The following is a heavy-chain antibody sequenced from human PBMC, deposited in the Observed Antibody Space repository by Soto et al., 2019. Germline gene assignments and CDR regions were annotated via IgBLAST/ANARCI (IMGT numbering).Heavy chain of an antibody. CDR2: ISYDGSNE. CDR3: AKDSDSSGYNWFDP. J-gene: IGHJ5*02. D-gene: IGHD3-22*01. V-gene: IGHV3-30*18. Sequence: QVQLVESGGGVVQPGRSLRLSCAASGFTFRSYGMHWVRQAPGKGLEWVAVISYDGSNEYYADSVKGRFTISRDNSKNTLYLQMSSLRPEDTAMYHCAKDSDSSGYNWFDPWGQGTLVTVSS. CDR1: GFTFRSYG.